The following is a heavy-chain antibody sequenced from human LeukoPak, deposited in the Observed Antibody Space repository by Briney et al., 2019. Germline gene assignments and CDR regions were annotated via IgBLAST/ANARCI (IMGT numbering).Heavy chain of an antibody. J-gene: IGHJ4*02. Sequence: GGSLRLSCAASGFTVSSNYMSWVRQAPGKGLEWVSVIYSGGSTYYADSVRGRFTISRDNSKNTVYLQMNSLRAEDTAVYYCARGPFHLYYYGSGSYPDYWGQGTLVTVSS. D-gene: IGHD3-10*01. CDR1: GFTVSSNY. CDR2: IYSGGST. CDR3: ARGPFHLYYYGSGSYPDY. V-gene: IGHV3-66*01.